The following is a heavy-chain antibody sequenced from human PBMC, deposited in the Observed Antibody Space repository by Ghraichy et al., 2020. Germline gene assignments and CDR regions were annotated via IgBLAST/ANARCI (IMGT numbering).Heavy chain of an antibody. D-gene: IGHD4-23*01. J-gene: IGHJ4*02. Sequence: SETLSLTCTVSGGSIGSSSYYWGWIRQPPGKGLEWIGSIYYSGTTYHNPSLKSRVTVSVDTSKNQFSLKLSSVTAADTAVYYCARPKDYSGNGYFDYWGQGTLVTVSS. CDR1: GGSIGSSSYY. CDR2: IYYSGTT. CDR3: ARPKDYSGNGYFDY. V-gene: IGHV4-39*01.